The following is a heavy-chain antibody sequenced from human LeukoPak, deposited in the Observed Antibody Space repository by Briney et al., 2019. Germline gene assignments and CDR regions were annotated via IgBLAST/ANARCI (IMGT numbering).Heavy chain of an antibody. CDR3: ARSFKYYDYVWESYLPFY. V-gene: IGHV1-18*01. J-gene: IGHJ4*02. Sequence: ASVKVSCKASGYTFTSYGISWVRQAPGQGLEWMGWISAYNGNTNYAQKLQGRVTMTTDTSTSTAYMELRSLRSDDTAVYYCARSFKYYDYVWESYLPFYWGQGTLVTVSS. CDR1: GYTFTSYG. D-gene: IGHD3-16*02. CDR2: ISAYNGNT.